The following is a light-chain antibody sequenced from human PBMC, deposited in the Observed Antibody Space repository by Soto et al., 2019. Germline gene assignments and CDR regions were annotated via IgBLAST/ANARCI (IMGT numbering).Light chain of an antibody. CDR3: QQYYSTPLT. Sequence: DSVITQSPASLAVSLGERATINCKSSQSFLYSSNNKNYLAWYQQKPGQPPKLLIYWASTRESGVPDRFSGSGSGTDFTLTISSLQAEDVAVYYCQQYYSTPLTFGGGTKVDI. CDR1: QSFLYSSNNKNY. V-gene: IGKV4-1*01. CDR2: WAS. J-gene: IGKJ4*01.